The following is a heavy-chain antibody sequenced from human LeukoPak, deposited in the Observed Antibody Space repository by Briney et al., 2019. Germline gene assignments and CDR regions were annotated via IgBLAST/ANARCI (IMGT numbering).Heavy chain of an antibody. CDR3: AKDRVTTVTTFFSQFDF. D-gene: IGHD4-11*01. Sequence: PGGFRRLSCAASGFTFSNYSMHWVRQVPGKGLEWVSGITGSGDKTYYTDSLKGRFTISRDNSKNTLFLQISSLRADDTAVYYCAKDRVTTVTTFFSQFDFWGQGTLVTVSS. J-gene: IGHJ4*02. CDR2: ITGSGDKT. V-gene: IGHV3-23*01. CDR1: GFTFSNYS.